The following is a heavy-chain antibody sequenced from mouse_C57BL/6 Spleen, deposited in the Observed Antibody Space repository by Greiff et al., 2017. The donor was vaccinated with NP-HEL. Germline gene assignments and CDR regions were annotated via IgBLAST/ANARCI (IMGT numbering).Heavy chain of an antibody. D-gene: IGHD1-1*01. J-gene: IGHJ3*01. CDR1: GYAFSSSW. Sequence: QVQLQQSGPELVKPGASVKISCKASGYAFSSSWMNWVKQRPGKGLEWIGRIYPGDGDTNYNGKFKGKATLTADKSSSTAYMQLSSLTSVDSSVYFCARDGYYYGTPQDWGQGTLVTVSA. V-gene: IGHV1-82*01. CDR3: ARDGYYYGTPQD. CDR2: IYPGDGDT.